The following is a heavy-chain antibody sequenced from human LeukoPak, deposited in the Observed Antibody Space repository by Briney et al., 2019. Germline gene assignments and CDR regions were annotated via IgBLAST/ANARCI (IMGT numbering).Heavy chain of an antibody. CDR1: GFTFSSYS. CDR2: ISSSSSYI. Sequence: GGSLRLSCAASGFTFSSYSMNWVRQAPGKGLEWVSSISSSSSYIYYADSVKGRFTISRDNAKNSLYLQMNSLRAEDTAVYYCARSFVTVAYFDYWGQGTLVTVSS. J-gene: IGHJ4*02. CDR3: ARSFVTVAYFDY. D-gene: IGHD4-23*01. V-gene: IGHV3-21*01.